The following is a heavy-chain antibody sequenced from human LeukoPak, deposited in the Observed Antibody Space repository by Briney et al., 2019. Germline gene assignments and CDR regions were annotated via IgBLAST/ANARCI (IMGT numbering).Heavy chain of an antibody. D-gene: IGHD3-10*01. Sequence: GGSLRLSCAASGFTFSSYEMNWVRQAPGKGLEWVSYISSSGSTIYYADSVKGRFTISRDNAKNSLYLQMNSLRAEDTAVYYCARSRHYYGSGSYGDFDYWGQGTLVTVSS. V-gene: IGHV3-48*03. CDR3: ARSRHYYGSGSYGDFDY. J-gene: IGHJ4*02. CDR2: ISSSGSTI. CDR1: GFTFSSYE.